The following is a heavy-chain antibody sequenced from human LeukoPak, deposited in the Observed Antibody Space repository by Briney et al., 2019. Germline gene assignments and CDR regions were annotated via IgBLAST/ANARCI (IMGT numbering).Heavy chain of an antibody. CDR3: ARDRSGYDFYY. V-gene: IGHV1-46*01. J-gene: IGHJ4*02. D-gene: IGHD5-12*01. CDR2: INPSGGST. Sequence: ASVKVSCKASGYTFTSYYMHWVRQAPGQGLEWVGIINPSGGSTSYAQKFQGRVTMTRDTSTSTVYMELSSLRSEDTAVYYCARDRSGYDFYYWGQGTLVTVSS. CDR1: GYTFTSYY.